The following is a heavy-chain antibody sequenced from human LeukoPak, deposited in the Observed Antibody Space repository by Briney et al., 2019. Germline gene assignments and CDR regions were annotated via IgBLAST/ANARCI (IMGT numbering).Heavy chain of an antibody. J-gene: IGHJ4*02. V-gene: IGHV1-69*01. CDR3: ARVSRTTMVRGVIAFDY. CDR1: GGTFNTYA. CDR2: IIPVFGAA. D-gene: IGHD3-10*01. Sequence: GSSVNVSCKASGGTFNTYAINWARQAPGQGLEWMGGIIPVFGAANYAQKFQDRVTITADESTSTAYMDLSSLRSEDTAVYYCARVSRTTMVRGVIAFDYWGQGTLVTVSS.